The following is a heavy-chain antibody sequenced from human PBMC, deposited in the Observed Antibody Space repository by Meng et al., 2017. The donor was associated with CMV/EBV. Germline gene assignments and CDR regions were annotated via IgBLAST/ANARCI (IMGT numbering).Heavy chain of an antibody. CDR2: IIPIFGTA. J-gene: IGHJ6*02. CDR3: ASSDPAMTYYYYYGMDV. CDR1: GGTFSSYA. Sequence: SVTVSCKASGGTFSSYAISWVRQAPGQGLEWMGGIIPIFGTANYAQKFQGRVTITTDESTSTAYMERSSLTSEDTAVYYCASSDPAMTYYYYYGMDVWGQGTTVTVSS. V-gene: IGHV1-69*05. D-gene: IGHD5-18*01.